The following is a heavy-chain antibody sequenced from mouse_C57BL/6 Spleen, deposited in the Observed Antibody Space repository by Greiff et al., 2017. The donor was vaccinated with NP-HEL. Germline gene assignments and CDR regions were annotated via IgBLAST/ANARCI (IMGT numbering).Heavy chain of an antibody. CDR1: GYTFTSYW. J-gene: IGHJ1*03. CDR2: IYPGSGST. D-gene: IGHD2-4*01. Sequence: VQLQQPGAELVKPGASVKMSCKASGYTFTSYWITWVKQRPGQGLEWIGDIYPGSGSTNYNEKFKSKATLTVDTSSSTAYMQLSSLTSEDSAVYDCARKGGVYYDYDGPWYFDVWGTGTTVTVSS. V-gene: IGHV1-55*01. CDR3: ARKGGVYYDYDGPWYFDV.